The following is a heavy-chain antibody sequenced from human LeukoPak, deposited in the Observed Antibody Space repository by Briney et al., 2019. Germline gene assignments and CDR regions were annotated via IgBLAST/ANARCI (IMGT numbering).Heavy chain of an antibody. CDR1: GFTFSSYG. V-gene: IGHV3-30*02. J-gene: IGHJ4*02. CDR3: AKLGITGTTRRFDY. D-gene: IGHD1-7*01. Sequence: GGSLRLSCAASGFTFSSYGMHWVRQAPGKGLEWVAFMRYDGSNKYYADSVKGRFTISRDNSKNTLYLQMNSLRAEDTAVYYCAKLGITGTTRRFDYWGQGTLVTVSS. CDR2: MRYDGSNK.